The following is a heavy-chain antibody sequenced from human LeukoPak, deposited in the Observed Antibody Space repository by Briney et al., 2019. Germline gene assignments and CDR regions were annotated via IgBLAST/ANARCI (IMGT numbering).Heavy chain of an antibody. CDR3: ARVPPGELPLDY. D-gene: IGHD1-26*01. V-gene: IGHV1-18*04. Sequence: ASVKVSCTASGYTFTGYYMHWVRQAPGQGLEWMGWISTYNGNTNFAQQLQGRVTMTTDTSTSTVHMELRSLTSDDTAVYYCARVPPGELPLDYWGQGTLGTVSS. CDR1: GYTFTGYY. J-gene: IGHJ4*02. CDR2: ISTYNGNT.